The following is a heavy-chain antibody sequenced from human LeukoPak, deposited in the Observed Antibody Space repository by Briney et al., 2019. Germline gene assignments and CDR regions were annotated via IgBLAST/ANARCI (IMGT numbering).Heavy chain of an antibody. J-gene: IGHJ6*03. V-gene: IGHV3-7*01. CDR2: IKEDGTEK. CDR1: GFTFNSYW. Sequence: GGPLRLSCVASGFTFNSYWMSWVRKAPGKGLEWVANIKEDGTEKYYVDSVRGRFTLSRDNAENSLYLQMSSLRAEDTAVYYCARDHHDVLTGYYSNYYNYYYMDVWGKGTTVTVSS. CDR3: ARDHHDVLTGYYSNYYNYYYMDV. D-gene: IGHD3-9*01.